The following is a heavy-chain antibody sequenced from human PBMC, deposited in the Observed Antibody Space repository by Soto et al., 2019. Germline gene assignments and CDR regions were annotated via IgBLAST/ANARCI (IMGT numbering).Heavy chain of an antibody. V-gene: IGHV3-49*04. CDR1: GFTFGDYA. Sequence: SLRLSCTASGFTFGDYAMSWVRQAPGKGLEWVGFIRSKAYGGTTEYAASVKGRFTISRDDSKRIAYLQMNSLKTEDTAVYYCTRGFLDGNWFDPWGQGTLVTVSS. D-gene: IGHD3-3*01. CDR3: TRGFLDGNWFDP. J-gene: IGHJ5*02. CDR2: IRSKAYGGTT.